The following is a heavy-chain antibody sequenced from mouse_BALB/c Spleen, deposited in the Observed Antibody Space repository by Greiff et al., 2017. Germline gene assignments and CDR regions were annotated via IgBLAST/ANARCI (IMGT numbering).Heavy chain of an antibody. CDR3: ARNVSDGYYADYAMDY. V-gene: IGHV7-3*02. D-gene: IGHD2-3*01. CDR1: GFTFTDYY. Sequence: EVQVVESGGGLVQPGGSLRLSCATSGFTFTDYYMSWVRQPPGKALEWLGFIRNKANGYTTEYSASVKGRFTISRDNSQSILYLQMNTLRAEDSATYYCARNVSDGYYADYAMDYWGQGTSVTVSS. CDR2: IRNKANGYTT. J-gene: IGHJ4*01.